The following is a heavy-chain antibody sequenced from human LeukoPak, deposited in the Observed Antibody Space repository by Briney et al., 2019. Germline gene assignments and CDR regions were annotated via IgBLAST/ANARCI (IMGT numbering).Heavy chain of an antibody. D-gene: IGHD5-18*01. CDR3: ARDPAAGYSYGHDAFDI. CDR1: GGSISSYY. V-gene: IGHV4-59*01. CDR2: IYYSGSS. Sequence: SETLSLTCTVSGGSISSYYWSWIRQPPGKGLEWIGYIYYSGSSNYNPSLKSRVTISVDTSKNQFSLKLSSVTAADTAVYYCARDPAAGYSYGHDAFDIWGQGTMVTVSS. J-gene: IGHJ3*02.